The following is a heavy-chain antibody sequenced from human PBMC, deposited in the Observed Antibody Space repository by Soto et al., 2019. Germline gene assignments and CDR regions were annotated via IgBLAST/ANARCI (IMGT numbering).Heavy chain of an antibody. V-gene: IGHV3-21*06. Sequence: PGGSLRLSCAASGFSFSGYNMNWVRQAPGKGLEWVSSISGDSDYICYADSVQGRFTISRDNAKNSVYLQMNSLRDEDTAIYYCVRGGGGGQFDLWGQGTVVTVSS. J-gene: IGHJ5*02. CDR1: GFSFSGYN. CDR3: VRGGGGGQFDL. D-gene: IGHD2-15*01. CDR2: ISGDSDYI.